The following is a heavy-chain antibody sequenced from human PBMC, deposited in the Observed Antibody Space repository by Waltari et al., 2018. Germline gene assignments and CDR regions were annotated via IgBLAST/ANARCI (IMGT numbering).Heavy chain of an antibody. J-gene: IGHJ6*02. D-gene: IGHD2-21*02. Sequence: QVQLVQSGAEVKKPGSSVKVSCKASGGTFSSYAISWVRQAPVQGLEWMGRMIPILGTANYAQKFQGRVTITADKSTSTAYMELSSLRSEDTAVYYCARDPTYCGGDCYLLYYYGMDVWGQGTTVTVSS. V-gene: IGHV1-69*04. CDR2: MIPILGTA. CDR1: GGTFSSYA. CDR3: ARDPTYCGGDCYLLYYYGMDV.